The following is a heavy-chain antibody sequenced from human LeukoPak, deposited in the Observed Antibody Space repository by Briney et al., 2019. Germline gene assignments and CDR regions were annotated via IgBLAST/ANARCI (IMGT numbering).Heavy chain of an antibody. Sequence: GGSLRLSCAASGFTFSSYGMHWVRQAPGKGLEWVAVIWYDGSNKYYADPVKGRFTISRDNSKNTLYLQMNSLRAEDTAVYYCARDVYYYDSSGPLHFDYWGQGTLVTVSS. CDR2: IWYDGSNK. D-gene: IGHD3-22*01. CDR3: ARDVYYYDSSGPLHFDY. J-gene: IGHJ4*02. V-gene: IGHV3-33*01. CDR1: GFTFSSYG.